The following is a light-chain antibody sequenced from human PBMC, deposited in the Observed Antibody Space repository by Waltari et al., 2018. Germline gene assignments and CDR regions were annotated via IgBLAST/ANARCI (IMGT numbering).Light chain of an antibody. CDR3: NSRDSSGDHLGL. J-gene: IGLJ2*01. CDR1: SLTYLY. Sequence: SSELTQDPGVSVALGQTIRITCPGDSLTYLYASWYQQRPGQAPLLVIYGQNNRPSGIPDRFSGSSSGKTAYLTITGAQAADEAFYYCNSRDSSGDHLGLFGGGTKVTVL. V-gene: IGLV3-19*01. CDR2: GQN.